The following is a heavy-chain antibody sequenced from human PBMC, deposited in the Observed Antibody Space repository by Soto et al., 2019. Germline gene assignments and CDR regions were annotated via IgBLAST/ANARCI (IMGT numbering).Heavy chain of an antibody. D-gene: IGHD6-13*01. Sequence: PSETLSLTCTVSGGSISSSSYYWGWIRQPPGKGLEWIGSIYYSGSTYYNPSLKSRVTISVDTSKNQFSLKLSSVTAAATAVYYWGRTGIAAAVGLAPPGDYCGMDVWGQGTTVIVSS. CDR2: IYYSGST. CDR3: GRTGIAAAVGLAPPGDYCGMDV. J-gene: IGHJ6*02. V-gene: IGHV4-39*01. CDR1: GGSISSSSYY.